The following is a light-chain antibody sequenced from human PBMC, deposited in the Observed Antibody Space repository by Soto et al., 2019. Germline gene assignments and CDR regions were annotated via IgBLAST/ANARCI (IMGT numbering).Light chain of an antibody. CDR3: GSYTTSSNYV. J-gene: IGLJ1*01. Sequence: QSVLSHPASVSWSPGHSITIACTGTSSDVGAYNYVSWYQQHPGKAPKLMIYDVSHRPSGVSHRFSGSKSGNTASLTISGLKAEDEADYYCGSYTTSSNYVFGTGTKV. V-gene: IGLV2-14*01. CDR2: DVS. CDR1: SSDVGAYNY.